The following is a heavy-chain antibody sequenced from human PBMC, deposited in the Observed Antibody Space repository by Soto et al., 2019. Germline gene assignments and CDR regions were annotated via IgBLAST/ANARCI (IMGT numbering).Heavy chain of an antibody. CDR2: VAHDGTSK. V-gene: IGHV3-30-3*01. CDR3: ARDHRITGIVAEIEL. Sequence: GGSLRLSCAASGFSVSDDAMHWVRRAPGKGLEWVALVAHDGTSKYYAGSVKGRFTISSDKASNTLFLQMASLDTEDTAVYYCARDHRITGIVAEIELWGRGTLVTVSS. CDR1: GFSVSDDA. J-gene: IGHJ4*02. D-gene: IGHD1-20*01.